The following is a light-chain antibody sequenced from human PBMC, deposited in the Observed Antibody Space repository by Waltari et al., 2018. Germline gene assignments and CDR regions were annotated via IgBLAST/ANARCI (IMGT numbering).Light chain of an antibody. CDR3: QSADSSGTYVV. J-gene: IGLJ2*01. V-gene: IGLV3-25*03. Sequence: SYELTQPPSVSVSPGQTARITCSGDALPKQYVYWYQQKPGQAPVLVIYKDSERPSGIPERFSGSSSGTTVTLAISGVQAEDKADYYCQSADSSGTYVVFGGGTKLTVL. CDR1: ALPKQY. CDR2: KDS.